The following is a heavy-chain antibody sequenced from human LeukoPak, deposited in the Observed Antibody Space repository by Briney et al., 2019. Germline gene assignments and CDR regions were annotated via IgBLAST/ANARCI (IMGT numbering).Heavy chain of an antibody. V-gene: IGHV4-59*01. Sequence: SETLSLTRTVSVRSIYTYHWSWTRQPPGKGLEWIGYIYYRGSTNYNPSLKSRVTISVDTSKNQFSLKLSSVTAADTAVYYWASSRCYYRAGSYSLGSDSWGQGTLVPVSS. CDR2: IYYRGST. CDR3: ASSRCYYRAGSYSLGSDS. CDR1: VRSIYTYH. J-gene: IGHJ5*01. D-gene: IGHD3-10*01.